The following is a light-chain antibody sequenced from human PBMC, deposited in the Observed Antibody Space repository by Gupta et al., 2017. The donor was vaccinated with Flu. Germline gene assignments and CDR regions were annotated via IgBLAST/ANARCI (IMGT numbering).Light chain of an antibody. V-gene: IGLV2-18*02. CDR2: EVS. Sequence: SALTQPSSVSGSPGPSVTIPCTGTSTDVGTYNRVSWYQQSPGTAPKLMIYEVSRRPSGVPDRFSGSKSGNTASLTISELQGEEEADYYCSSYTSSDNYVFGTGTKVTVL. J-gene: IGLJ1*01. CDR3: SSYTSSDNYV. CDR1: STDVGTYNR.